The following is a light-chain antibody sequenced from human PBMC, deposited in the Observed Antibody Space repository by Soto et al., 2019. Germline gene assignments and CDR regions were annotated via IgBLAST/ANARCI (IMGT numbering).Light chain of an antibody. Sequence: DIQLPQSPSSLSASVGDRVTITCRATQSITNFLTWYQEKHGKAPKLMIYAASNLQIGVTSRFSGSGSGTYVALTISGLQPDDFATYYWQQTDSTPRLTFGGGTKVDIK. J-gene: IGKJ4*01. CDR2: AAS. CDR1: QSITNF. CDR3: QQTDSTPRLT. V-gene: IGKV1-39*01.